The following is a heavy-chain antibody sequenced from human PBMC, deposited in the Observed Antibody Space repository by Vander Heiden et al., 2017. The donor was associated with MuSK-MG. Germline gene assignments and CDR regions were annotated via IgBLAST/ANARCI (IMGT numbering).Heavy chain of an antibody. D-gene: IGHD1-26*01. CDR3: VKLGYSGSYFES. CDR2: IRQKSRSYST. V-gene: IGHV3-72*01. Sequence: EVQLVESGGGLVQPGGSLRLSCAASGFTFSDHYMDWVRQAPGKGLEWVGRIRQKSRSYSTEYAASVKGRFTISRDDSVQSLYLQMNSLKTEDTAVYYCVKLGYSGSYFESWGQGTLITVSS. J-gene: IGHJ4*02. CDR1: GFTFSDHY.